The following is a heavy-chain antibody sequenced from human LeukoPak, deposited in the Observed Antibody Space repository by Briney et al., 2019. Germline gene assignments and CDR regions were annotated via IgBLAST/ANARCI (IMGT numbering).Heavy chain of an antibody. D-gene: IGHD4-17*01. V-gene: IGHV1-18*01. CDR3: ARDGATVTRTAYYYYGMDV. Sequence: GASVKVSCKASGYTFTSYGISWVRQAPGQGLEWMGWICAYNGNTNYAQKLQGRVTMTTDTSTSTAYMELRSLRSDDTAVYYCARDGATVTRTAYYYYGMDVWGQGTTVTVSS. CDR2: ICAYNGNT. J-gene: IGHJ6*02. CDR1: GYTFTSYG.